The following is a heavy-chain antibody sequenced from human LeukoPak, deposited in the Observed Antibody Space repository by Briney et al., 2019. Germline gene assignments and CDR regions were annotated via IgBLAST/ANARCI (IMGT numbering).Heavy chain of an antibody. Sequence: PGGSLRLSCAISGFALKNYGVNWVRQAPGKGLEWVSKIGPRDTTTYYAESVKGRFTVSRDDSKNSLYLQMNSLRAEDTAVYYCAKSPGYWGQGTLVTVSS. CDR3: AKSPGY. V-gene: IGHV3-48*04. CDR2: IGPRDTTT. J-gene: IGHJ4*02. CDR1: GFALKNYG.